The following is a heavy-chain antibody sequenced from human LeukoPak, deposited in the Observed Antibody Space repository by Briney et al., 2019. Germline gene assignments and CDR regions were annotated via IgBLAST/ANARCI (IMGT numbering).Heavy chain of an antibody. CDR1: GFTVSSNY. CDR2: IYSGGST. Sequence: GGSLRLSCAASGFTVSSNYMSWVRQAPGKGLEWVSVIYSGGSTYYADSVKGRFTISRDNSKNTLYLQMSSLRAEDTAVYYCASPDSSGYYYALHYWGQGTLVTVSS. V-gene: IGHV3-53*01. J-gene: IGHJ4*02. D-gene: IGHD3-22*01. CDR3: ASPDSSGYYYALHY.